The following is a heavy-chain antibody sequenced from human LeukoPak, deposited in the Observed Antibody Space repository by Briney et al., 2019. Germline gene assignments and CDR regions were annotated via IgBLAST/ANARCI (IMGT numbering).Heavy chain of an antibody. D-gene: IGHD3-16*01. CDR1: GFIFGEYA. Sequence: GGSLRLSCTTSGFIFGEYALSWFRQAPGRGLEWVGIVSAKPYGGTTKYAASVKDRFIISRDDSNRIAYLQLNSLKTEDTGMYYCARDAHYYDDSGHPFDYWGQGTLVTVSS. CDR2: VSAKPYGGTT. V-gene: IGHV3-49*03. CDR3: ARDAHYYDDSGHPFDY. J-gene: IGHJ4*02.